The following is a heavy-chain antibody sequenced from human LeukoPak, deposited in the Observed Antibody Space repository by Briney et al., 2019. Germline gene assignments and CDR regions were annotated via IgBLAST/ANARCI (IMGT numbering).Heavy chain of an antibody. V-gene: IGHV3-23*01. J-gene: IGHJ4*02. D-gene: IGHD3-10*01. CDR1: GFIFSSHA. CDR2: ISGSGGST. CDR3: AKDRHYYGAGSSYFDY. Sequence: GGSLRLSCAASGFIFSSHAMSWVRQAPGKGLEWVSAISGSGGSTYYADSVKGRFTISRDNSKNTLYLQMNSLRAEDTALYYCAKDRHYYGAGSSYFDYWGQGTLVTVSS.